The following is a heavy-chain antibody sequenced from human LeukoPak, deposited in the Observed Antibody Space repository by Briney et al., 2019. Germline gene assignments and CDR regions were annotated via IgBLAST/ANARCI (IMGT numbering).Heavy chain of an antibody. CDR1: GFTFSSYW. D-gene: IGHD6-13*01. CDR2: INPDGSTT. Sequence: GGSLRLSCAASGFTFSSYWMHWVRQAPGKGLVWVSRINPDGSTTSYADSVKGRFTISRDNAKNTLYLQMNSLRGEDTAVYYCASTAAATDPPGFWGQGTLVTVSS. J-gene: IGHJ4*02. V-gene: IGHV3-74*01. CDR3: ASTAAATDPPGF.